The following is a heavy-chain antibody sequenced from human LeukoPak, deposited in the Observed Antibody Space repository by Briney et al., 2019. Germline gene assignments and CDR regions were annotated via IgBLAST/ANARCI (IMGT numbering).Heavy chain of an antibody. D-gene: IGHD3-16*02. Sequence: GGSLRLSCAASGFTVSSNYMSWVRQAPGKGLEWVSVIYSGGSTYYADSVKGRFTISRDNSKNTLYLQMNSLRAEDTAVYYCAREDYVWGSYRSSGSDWGQGTLVTISS. CDR1: GFTVSSNY. CDR3: AREDYVWGSYRSSGSD. CDR2: IYSGGST. V-gene: IGHV3-66*01. J-gene: IGHJ4*02.